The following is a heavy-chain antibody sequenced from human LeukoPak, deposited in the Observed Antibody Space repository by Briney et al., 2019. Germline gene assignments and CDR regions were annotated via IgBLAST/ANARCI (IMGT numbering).Heavy chain of an antibody. CDR1: GFTFSSYS. J-gene: IGHJ3*02. Sequence: KPGGSLRLSCAASGFTFSSYSMNWVRQAPGKGLEWVSSISSSSSYIYYADSVKGRFTISRGNAKNSLYLQMNSLRAEDTAVYYCARNYDSSGYYYDADAFDIWGQGTMVTVSS. D-gene: IGHD3-22*01. CDR2: ISSSSSYI. CDR3: ARNYDSSGYYYDADAFDI. V-gene: IGHV3-21*01.